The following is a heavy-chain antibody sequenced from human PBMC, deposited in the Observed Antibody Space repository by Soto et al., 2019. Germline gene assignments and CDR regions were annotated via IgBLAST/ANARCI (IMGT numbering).Heavy chain of an antibody. J-gene: IGHJ4*02. D-gene: IGHD6-13*01. CDR3: ARGYRQSGYSSSWVIDY. V-gene: IGHV4-31*03. Sequence: QVQLRESGPGLVKPSQTLSLTCTVSGGSINSGGYYWNWIRQHPGKGLEWIGYMYYSGSTYYNPFLRSRVIISADTSENHFSLKLRSVTAADTAVYFWARGYRQSGYSSSWVIDYWSQGTLVNVSS. CDR1: GGSINSGGYY. CDR2: MYYSGST.